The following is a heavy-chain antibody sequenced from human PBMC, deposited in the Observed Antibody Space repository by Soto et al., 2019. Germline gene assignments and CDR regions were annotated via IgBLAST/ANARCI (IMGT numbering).Heavy chain of an antibody. D-gene: IGHD3-10*01. Sequence: GGSLRLSCAASGFTFSSYSMNWVRQAPGKGLEWVSSISSSSSYIYYADSVKGRFTISRDNAKNSLYLQMNSLRAEDTAVYYCARVMVRGVIIYYYYYYMDVWGKGTTVTVSS. V-gene: IGHV3-21*01. CDR1: GFTFSSYS. CDR3: ARVMVRGVIIYYYYYYMDV. J-gene: IGHJ6*03. CDR2: ISSSSSYI.